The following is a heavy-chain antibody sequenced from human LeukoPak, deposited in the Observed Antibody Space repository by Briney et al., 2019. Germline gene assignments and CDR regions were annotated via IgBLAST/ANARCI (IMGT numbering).Heavy chain of an antibody. CDR3: ARGPGIAAAGLNDP. J-gene: IGHJ5*02. D-gene: IGHD6-13*01. CDR2: ISAYNGNT. V-gene: IGHV1-18*01. Sequence: WASVKVSCTASGYTVTSYGISWVRQAPGQGLEWMGWISAYNGNTNYAQKLQGRVTMTTDTSTSTAYMELRSLRSDDTAVYYCARGPGIAAAGLNDPWGQGTLVTVSS. CDR1: GYTVTSYG.